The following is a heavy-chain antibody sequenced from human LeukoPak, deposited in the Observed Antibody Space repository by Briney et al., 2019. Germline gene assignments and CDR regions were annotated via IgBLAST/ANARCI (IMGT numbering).Heavy chain of an antibody. CDR1: GYTFTSYD. D-gene: IGHD3-10*01. V-gene: IGHV1-8*01. J-gene: IGHJ4*02. CDR3: ARDGDYYGSGTVSDY. Sequence: ASVKVSCKASGYTFTSYDINWVRQATGQGLEWMGWMNPNSGNTGYAQKFQGRVTMTTDTSTSTAYMELRSLRSDDTAVYYCARDGDYYGSGTVSDYWGQGTLVTVSS. CDR2: MNPNSGNT.